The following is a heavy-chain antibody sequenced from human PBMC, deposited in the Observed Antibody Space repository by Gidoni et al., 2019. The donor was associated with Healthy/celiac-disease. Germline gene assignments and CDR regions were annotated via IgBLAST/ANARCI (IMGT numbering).Heavy chain of an antibody. V-gene: IGHV3-23*01. Sequence: EVQLLESGGGLVQPGGSLRLSCAASGFTFSSYAMSWVRQAPGKGLEWVSAISGSGGRTYYADSGKGRFSISRDNSKNTLYLQMNSLRAEDTAVYYCAKGPSRELLGGRDYWGQGTLVTVSS. CDR1: GFTFSSYA. D-gene: IGHD1-26*01. CDR3: AKGPSRELLGGRDY. J-gene: IGHJ4*02. CDR2: ISGSGGRT.